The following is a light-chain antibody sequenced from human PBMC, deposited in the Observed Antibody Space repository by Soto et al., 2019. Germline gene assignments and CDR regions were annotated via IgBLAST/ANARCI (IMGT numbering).Light chain of an antibody. J-gene: IGLJ1*01. CDR1: SSDVGGYNH. V-gene: IGLV2-14*01. CDR3: TSYKSISTYV. CDR2: EVS. Sequence: QSVLTQPPSVSESPGQSITISCAGTSSDVGGYNHVSWYQQHADKAPKLLIHEVSNRPSGVSNRFYGSKSGNTASLTISGLQAEDEADYYCTSYKSISTYVLGTGSKGTXL.